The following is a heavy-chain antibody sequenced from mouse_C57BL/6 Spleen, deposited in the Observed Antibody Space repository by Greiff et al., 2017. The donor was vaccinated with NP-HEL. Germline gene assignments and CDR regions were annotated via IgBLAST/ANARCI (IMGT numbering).Heavy chain of an antibody. CDR1: GFTFSDYG. D-gene: IGHD4-1*01. J-gene: IGHJ4*01. V-gene: IGHV5-17*01. CDR3: ARRETGTRYAMDY. CDR2: ISSGSSTI. Sequence: EVKLVESGGGLVKPGGSLKLSCAASGFTFSDYGMHWVRQAPEKGLEWVAYISSGSSTIYYADTVKGRFTISRDNAKNTLFLQMTSLRSEDTAMYYCARRETGTRYAMDYWGQGTSVTVSS.